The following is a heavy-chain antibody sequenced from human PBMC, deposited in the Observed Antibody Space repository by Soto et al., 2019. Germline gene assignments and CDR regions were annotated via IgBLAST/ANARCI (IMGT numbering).Heavy chain of an antibody. CDR1: GGTFSSYA. Sequence: GASVKVSCKASGGTFSSYAISWVRQAPGQGLEWMGGIIPIFGTANYAQKFQGRVTITADKSTSTAYMELSSLRSEDTAVYYCARGRGPKYSGYDPNWFDPWGQGTLVTVSS. J-gene: IGHJ5*02. V-gene: IGHV1-69*06. D-gene: IGHD5-12*01. CDR2: IIPIFGTA. CDR3: ARGRGPKYSGYDPNWFDP.